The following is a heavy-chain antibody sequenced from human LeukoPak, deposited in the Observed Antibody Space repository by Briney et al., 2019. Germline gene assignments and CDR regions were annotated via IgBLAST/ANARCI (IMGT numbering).Heavy chain of an antibody. D-gene: IGHD4-17*01. J-gene: IGHJ3*02. CDR1: GGSISSYY. Sequence: AETLSLTCTVSGGSISSYYRSWVRQPAGKGLEWIGRIYTSGSTNYNPSLKTRVTMSVDTSKNQFSLKLSSVTAADTAVYDCARDWATTVTTSGDAFDIWGQGTMVTVSS. CDR3: ARDWATTVTTSGDAFDI. CDR2: IYTSGST. V-gene: IGHV4-4*07.